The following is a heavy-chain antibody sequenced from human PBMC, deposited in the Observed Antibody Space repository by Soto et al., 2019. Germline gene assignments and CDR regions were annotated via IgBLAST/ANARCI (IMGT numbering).Heavy chain of an antibody. CDR1: GGTFSGYY. CDR2: INHSGST. J-gene: IGHJ4*02. Sequence: PSETLSLTCAVYGGTFSGYYWSWIRQPPGKGLEWIGEINHSGSTNYNPSLKSRVTISVDTSKNQFSLKLSSVTAADTAVYYCASITGVDYWGQGTLVTVSS. CDR3: ASITGVDY. D-gene: IGHD2-8*02. V-gene: IGHV4-34*01.